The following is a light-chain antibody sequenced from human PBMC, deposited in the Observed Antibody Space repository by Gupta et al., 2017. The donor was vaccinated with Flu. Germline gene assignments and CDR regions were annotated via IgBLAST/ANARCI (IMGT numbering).Light chain of an antibody. Sequence: SALTQPAHVSRSTGPSITISCMGTSSDIGGYNYVSWYQQHPGKDPKLMIYEVRNRTTGVSSRFSGSRSVNTASLTISGLQDEDEDDYYCSAYTTTNRVFGGGTKLTVL. CDR3: SAYTTTNRV. V-gene: IGLV2-14*01. CDR2: EVR. CDR1: SSDIGGYNY. J-gene: IGLJ3*02.